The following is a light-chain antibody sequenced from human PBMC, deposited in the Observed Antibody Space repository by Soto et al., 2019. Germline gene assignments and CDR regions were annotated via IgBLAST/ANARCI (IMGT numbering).Light chain of an antibody. CDR1: QSINSW. V-gene: IGKV1-5*03. J-gene: IGKJ3*01. CDR3: QHYNSYSQFT. CDR2: KAS. Sequence: DIQMTQSPSTLSASVGDRVTITCRASQSINSWLAWYQQKPGKAPKLLIYKASTLESGVPSRFSGSGSGTEFTLTISCLQPDDFATYYCQHYNSYSQFT.